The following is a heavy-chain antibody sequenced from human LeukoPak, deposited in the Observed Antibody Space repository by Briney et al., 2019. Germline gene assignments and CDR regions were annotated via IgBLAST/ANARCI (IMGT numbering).Heavy chain of an antibody. CDR2: MNPNSGNT. D-gene: IGHD3-3*01. Sequence: ASVKVSCKASGYTFTSYDINWVRQATGQGLEWMGWMNPNSGNTGYAQKFQGRVTMTRNTSISTAYMELSSLRSEDTAVYYCASGSSYYDFWSGYPMDVWGQGTTVTVSS. CDR1: GYTFTSYD. J-gene: IGHJ6*02. CDR3: ASGSSYYDFWSGYPMDV. V-gene: IGHV1-8*01.